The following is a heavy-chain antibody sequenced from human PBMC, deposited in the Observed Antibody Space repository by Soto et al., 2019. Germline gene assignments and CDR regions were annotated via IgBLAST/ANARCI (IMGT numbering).Heavy chain of an antibody. CDR3: ARDGDGYKDAFDI. D-gene: IGHD5-12*01. Sequence: GGSLRLSCSGSGFIFSIYAIHWVRQAPGKGLECVSFVYSSGSTYYADSVKGRFTISRDNSKNTFYLQMNSLRAEDTAVYYCARDGDGYKDAFDIWGQGTMVTVS. CDR1: GFIFSIYA. CDR2: VYSSGST. J-gene: IGHJ3*02. V-gene: IGHV3-53*01.